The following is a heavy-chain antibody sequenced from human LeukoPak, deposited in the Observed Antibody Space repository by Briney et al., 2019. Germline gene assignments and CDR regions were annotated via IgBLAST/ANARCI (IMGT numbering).Heavy chain of an antibody. CDR1: GDSISNGDYY. V-gene: IGHV4-39*02. D-gene: IGHD3-22*01. Sequence: SETLSLTCSVSGDSISNGDYYWGWIRQPPGKGLEWIGSIYYRGNTYYNPSLKSRVTMSVDTSENQFSLKLTSVTAADTAVYYCARGEDYYDQWYFDYWGQGTLVTVSS. CDR2: IYYRGNT. CDR3: ARGEDYYDQWYFDY. J-gene: IGHJ4*02.